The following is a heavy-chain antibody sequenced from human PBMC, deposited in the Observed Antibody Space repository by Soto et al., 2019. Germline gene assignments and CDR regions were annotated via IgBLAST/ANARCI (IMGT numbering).Heavy chain of an antibody. CDR3: ARDLRIQLWPAQRYYYGMDV. CDR1: GGTFSSYA. D-gene: IGHD5-18*01. Sequence: SVKVPCKASGGTFSSYAISWVRQAPGQGLEWMGGIIPIFGTANYAQKFQGRVTITADESTSTAYMELSSLRSEDTAVYYCARDLRIQLWPAQRYYYGMDVWGQGTTVTVSS. V-gene: IGHV1-69*13. CDR2: IIPIFGTA. J-gene: IGHJ6*02.